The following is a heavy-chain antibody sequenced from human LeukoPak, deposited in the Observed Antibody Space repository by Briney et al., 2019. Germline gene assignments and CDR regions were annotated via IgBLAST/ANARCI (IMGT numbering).Heavy chain of an antibody. CDR2: INSDGSRR. J-gene: IGHJ5*02. CDR3: TRGGYCGADNCYSGGDYFDP. Sequence: QSGGSLRLSCAASGFNVSIYWMHWVRQAPGKGLVWASRINSDGSRRMYADSVKGRFTISRDNAKNTLYLQMNSLRAEDTATYFCTRGGYCGADNCYSGGDYFDPWGQGTLVTVTS. D-gene: IGHD2-15*01. CDR1: GFNVSIYW. V-gene: IGHV3-74*03.